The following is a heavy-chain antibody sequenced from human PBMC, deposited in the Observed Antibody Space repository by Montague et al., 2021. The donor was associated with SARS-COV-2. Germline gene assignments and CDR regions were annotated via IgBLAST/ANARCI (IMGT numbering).Heavy chain of an antibody. Sequence: SETLSLTCAVHGGSFSTYSWNWIRQPPGKGLEWIGEIHHGGNTNYNPSPKSRVTISADTSKNQFSLKLTSVAAADTAVNYCARLGDGVVPSPILGVGPYYAYYYMDVGGKGTTVTVSS. CDR3: ARLGDGVVPSPILGVGPYYAYYYMDV. CDR1: GGSFSTYS. J-gene: IGHJ6*03. V-gene: IGHV4-34*01. CDR2: IHHGGNT. D-gene: IGHD3-10*01.